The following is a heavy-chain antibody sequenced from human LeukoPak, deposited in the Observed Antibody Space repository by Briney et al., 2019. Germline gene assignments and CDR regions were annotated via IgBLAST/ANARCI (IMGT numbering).Heavy chain of an antibody. J-gene: IGHJ5*02. D-gene: IGHD3-22*01. Sequence: GGSLRLSCGASGLTFSTYGMHWVRQAPGKGLEGVARIWYDGSEKYYADSVKGRFTISRENSKNPLYLQMNRLRAEDTAVYYCARDQYYYDSSGYRKWFDPWGQGTLVTVSS. CDR3: ARDQYYYDSSGYRKWFDP. CDR2: IWYDGSEK. CDR1: GLTFSTYG. V-gene: IGHV3-30*02.